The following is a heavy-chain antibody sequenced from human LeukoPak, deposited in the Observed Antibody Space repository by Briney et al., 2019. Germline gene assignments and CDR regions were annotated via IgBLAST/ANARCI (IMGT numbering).Heavy chain of an antibody. D-gene: IGHD3-9*01. J-gene: IGHJ4*02. CDR3: ARGEELRYFDWLHYEGGVDY. V-gene: IGHV3-7*01. Sequence: GGSLRLSCAASGFTFSSYWMSWVRQAPGKGLEWVANIKQDGSEKYYVDSVKGRFTISRDNAKNSLYLQMNSLRAEDTAVYYCARGEELRYFDWLHYEGGVDYWGQGTLVTVSS. CDR1: GFTFSSYW. CDR2: IKQDGSEK.